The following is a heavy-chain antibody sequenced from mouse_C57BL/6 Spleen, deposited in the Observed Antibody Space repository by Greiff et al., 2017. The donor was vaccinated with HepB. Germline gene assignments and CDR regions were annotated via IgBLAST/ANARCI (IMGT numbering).Heavy chain of an antibody. V-gene: IGHV1-15*01. J-gene: IGHJ1*03. Sequence: VKLQESGAELVRPGASVTLSCKASGYTFTDYEMHWVKQTPVHGLEWIGAIDPETGGTAYNQKFKGKAILTADKSSSTAYMELRSLTSEDSAVYYCTRSNYGSSYGYFDVWGTGTTVTVSS. CDR1: GYTFTDYE. D-gene: IGHD1-1*01. CDR2: IDPETGGT. CDR3: TRSNYGSSYGYFDV.